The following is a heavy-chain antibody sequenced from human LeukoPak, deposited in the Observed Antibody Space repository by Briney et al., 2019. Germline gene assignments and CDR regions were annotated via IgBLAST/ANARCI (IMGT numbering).Heavy chain of an antibody. D-gene: IGHD5-18*01. CDR1: GFTSSSYA. V-gene: IGHV3-30*01. Sequence: GSLRLSCAASGFTSSSYAMHWVRQAPGKGLEWVAVISYDGSNKYYADSVKGRFTISRDNSKNTLYLQMNSLRAEDTAVYYCARQHMDTAMVISDYWGQGTLVTVSS. CDR2: ISYDGSNK. J-gene: IGHJ4*02. CDR3: ARQHMDTAMVISDY.